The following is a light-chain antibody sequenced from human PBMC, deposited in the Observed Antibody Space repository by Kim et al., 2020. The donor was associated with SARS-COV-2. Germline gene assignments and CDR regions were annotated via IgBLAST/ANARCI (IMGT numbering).Light chain of an antibody. CDR1: SSNIGKNA. V-gene: IGLV1-36*01. Sequence: RQRVSISCSGNSSNIGKNAVNWYQQFPGKAPKLLIYFNDLLPSGVSDRFSGSKSDTSASLAISGLQSEDEADYYCEAWDDSLNAWVFGGGTKLTVL. J-gene: IGLJ3*02. CDR3: EAWDDSLNAWV. CDR2: FND.